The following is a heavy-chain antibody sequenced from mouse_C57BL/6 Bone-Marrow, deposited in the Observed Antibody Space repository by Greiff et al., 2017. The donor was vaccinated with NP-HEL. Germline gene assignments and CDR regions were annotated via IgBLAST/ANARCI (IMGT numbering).Heavy chain of an antibody. CDR1: GFSFNTYA. CDR3: VRHVTPNWLDY. CDR2: IRSKSNNYAT. Sequence: EVQGVESGGGLVQPKGSLKLSCAASGFSFNTYAMNWVRQAPGKGLEWVARIRSKSNNYATYYADSVKDRFTISRDDSESMLYLQMNNLKTEDTAMYYCVRHVTPNWLDYWGQGTSVTVSS. D-gene: IGHD4-1*01. V-gene: IGHV10-1*01. J-gene: IGHJ4*01.